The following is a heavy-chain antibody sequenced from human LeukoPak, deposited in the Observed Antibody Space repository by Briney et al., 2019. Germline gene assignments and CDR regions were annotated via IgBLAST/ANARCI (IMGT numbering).Heavy chain of an antibody. Sequence: PGGSLRLSCAASGFNFNTYEMNWVRQAPGKGLEWVSYICGRGTTKYYADSVKGRFTISRDNSKNTLNLQMNSLRAEDTAVYYCVKDRTGTYTLDYWGQGTLVTVSS. J-gene: IGHJ4*02. CDR2: ICGRGTTK. CDR1: GFNFNTYE. D-gene: IGHD3-10*01. CDR3: VKDRTGTYTLDY. V-gene: IGHV3-48*03.